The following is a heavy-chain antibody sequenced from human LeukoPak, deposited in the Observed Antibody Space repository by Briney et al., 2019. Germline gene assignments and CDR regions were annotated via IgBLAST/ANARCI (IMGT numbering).Heavy chain of an antibody. CDR2: IKENGSEK. Sequence: GGSLRLSCAASGFTFSSYWMTWVRQAPGKGLEWVANIKENGSEKYYVDSVKGRFTISRDNGKNSLYLQMNSLRAEDTAMYYCARIRGATIDAFDIWGQGTMVTVSS. CDR1: GFTFSSYW. V-gene: IGHV3-7*01. J-gene: IGHJ3*02. D-gene: IGHD5-12*01. CDR3: ARIRGATIDAFDI.